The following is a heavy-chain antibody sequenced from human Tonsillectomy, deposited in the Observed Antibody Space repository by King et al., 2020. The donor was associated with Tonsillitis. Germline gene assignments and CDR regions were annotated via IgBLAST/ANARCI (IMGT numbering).Heavy chain of an antibody. CDR1: GGIISTNA. CDR2: IIPMFGGR. J-gene: IGHJ5*02. CDR3: AASVSSAFDP. D-gene: IGHD6-19*01. Sequence: QLVQSGTEVKKPGSSVTVSCKASGGIISTNAINWVRQAPGQGLEWMGGIIPMFGGRSYAQKFQGRVTITADESTNTAYMELNSLRSEDTAVYFCAASVSSAFDPWGQGTLVIVSS. V-gene: IGHV1-69*01.